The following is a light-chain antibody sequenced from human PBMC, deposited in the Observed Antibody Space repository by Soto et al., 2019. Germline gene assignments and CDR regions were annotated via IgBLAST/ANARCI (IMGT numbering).Light chain of an antibody. CDR1: QSISRS. CDR3: QQGYSTTPIT. CDR2: DAS. J-gene: IGKJ5*01. V-gene: IGKV1-5*01. Sequence: DIQMTQSPSTLSASVGDRVTITCRASQSISRSLAWYQHQPGKAPKLLIYDASSLESGVPSRFSGIGSGTEFTLSIRSLQPEDFATYYCQQGYSTTPITFGQGTRREIK.